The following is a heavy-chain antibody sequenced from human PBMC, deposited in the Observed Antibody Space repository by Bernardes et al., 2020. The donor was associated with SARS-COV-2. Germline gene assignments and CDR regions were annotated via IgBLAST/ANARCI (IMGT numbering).Heavy chain of an antibody. CDR2: INDFGST. Sequence: SEALSLTCAVYGGSFSGYFWTWIRQPPGKGLEWIGEINDFGSTNYNPPLRSRVTISLDTSKNQFSLNLRSVSAADTAVYFCARWNDYGSGTFYKEGAFDIWGRGTTVTVS. V-gene: IGHV4-34*01. CDR1: GGSFSGYF. J-gene: IGHJ3*02. CDR3: ARWNDYGSGTFYKEGAFDI. D-gene: IGHD3-10*01.